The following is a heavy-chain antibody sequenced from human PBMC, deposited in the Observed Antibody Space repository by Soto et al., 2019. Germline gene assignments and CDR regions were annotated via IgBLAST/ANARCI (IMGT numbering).Heavy chain of an antibody. CDR2: IYYSGST. J-gene: IGHJ4*02. D-gene: IGHD4-17*01. V-gene: IGHV4-61*01. CDR3: ARNDYRDLTPDY. CDR1: GGSVSSGSYY. Sequence: SETLSLTCTVSGGSVSSGSYYWSWIRQPPGKGLEWIGYIYYSGSTNYNPSLKSRVTISVDTSKNQFSLKLSSVTAADTAVYYCARNDYRDLTPDYWGQGPLVTLSS.